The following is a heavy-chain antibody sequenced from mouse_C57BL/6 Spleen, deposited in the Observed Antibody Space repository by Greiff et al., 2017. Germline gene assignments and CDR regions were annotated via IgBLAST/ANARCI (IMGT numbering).Heavy chain of an antibody. CDR2: ISYDGSN. J-gene: IGHJ1*03. D-gene: IGHD2-1*01. Sequence: EVQVVESGPGLVKPSQSLSLTCSVTGYSITSGYYWNWIRQFPGNKLELIGYISYDGSNNYNPSLKNRISITRDTSKNQVFLKLNSVTTEDTATYYCAREGGNPWYFDVWGTGTTVTVSS. CDR1: GYSITSGYY. V-gene: IGHV3-6*01. CDR3: AREGGNPWYFDV.